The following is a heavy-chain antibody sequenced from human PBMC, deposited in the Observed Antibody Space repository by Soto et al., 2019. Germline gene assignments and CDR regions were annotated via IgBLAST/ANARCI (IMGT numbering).Heavy chain of an antibody. CDR1: GFTFDDYA. J-gene: IGHJ4*02. Sequence: PGGSLRLSCAASGFTFDDYAMHWVRQAPGKGLEWVSGISWNSGSIGYADSVKGRFTISRDNAKNSLYLQMNSLRAEDTALYYCAKGTHPMTAMVNPYYFDYWGQGTLVTVSS. D-gene: IGHD5-18*01. V-gene: IGHV3-9*01. CDR2: ISWNSGSI. CDR3: AKGTHPMTAMVNPYYFDY.